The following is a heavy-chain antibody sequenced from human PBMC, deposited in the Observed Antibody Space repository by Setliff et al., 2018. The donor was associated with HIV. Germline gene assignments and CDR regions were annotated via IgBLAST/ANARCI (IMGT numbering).Heavy chain of an antibody. D-gene: IGHD2-2*01. CDR2: IYYSGST. J-gene: IGHJ4*02. CDR3: ARYCSSTTCYPRNFDY. V-gene: IGHV4-39*01. CDR1: GGSISSSSNY. Sequence: SETLSLTCTVSGGSISSSSNYWGWIRQAPGKGLEWIGNIYYSGSTYYNPSLKSRVTISVDTSKNQFSLKLRSVTAADTAVYYCARYCSSTTCYPRNFDYWGQGTLVTVS.